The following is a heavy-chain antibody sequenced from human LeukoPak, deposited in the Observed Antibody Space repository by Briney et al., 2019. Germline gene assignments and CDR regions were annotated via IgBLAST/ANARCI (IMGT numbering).Heavy chain of an antibody. CDR1: GFTFSSYG. CDR3: AKDRLLLRSRSYFDH. Sequence: GGSLRLCCAASGFTFSSYGMHWVRQAPGKGLEWVAVISYDGSNKYYADSVTGRFTISRDNSKNTLYLQMNSLRAEDTAVYYCAKDRLLLRSRSYFDHWGQGTLVTVSS. V-gene: IGHV3-30*18. D-gene: IGHD2-15*01. J-gene: IGHJ4*02. CDR2: ISYDGSNK.